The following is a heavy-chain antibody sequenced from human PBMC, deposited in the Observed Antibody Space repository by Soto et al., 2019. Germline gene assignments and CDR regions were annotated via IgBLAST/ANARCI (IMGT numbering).Heavy chain of an antibody. Sequence: QVQLVQSGAEVKKPGSSVKVSCKASGGTFSSYAISWVRQAPRQGLEWMGGIIPIFGTANYAQKFQGRVTITADESTSTAYMELSSLRSEDTAVYYCASSYDSSGYYYPSYYFDYWGQGTLVTVSS. D-gene: IGHD3-22*01. CDR1: GGTFSSYA. J-gene: IGHJ4*02. CDR2: IIPIFGTA. V-gene: IGHV1-69*01. CDR3: ASSYDSSGYYYPSYYFDY.